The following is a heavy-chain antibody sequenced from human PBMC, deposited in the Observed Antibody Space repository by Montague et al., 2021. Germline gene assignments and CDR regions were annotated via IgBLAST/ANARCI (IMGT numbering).Heavy chain of an antibody. CDR3: ARVFSSWYVGWFDP. V-gene: IGHV4-39*07. D-gene: IGHD6-13*01. Sequence: SETLSLTCTVSGASITGNIYYWGWIRQPPGKGLEWIGSIYYSGNSFYHPSLKSRITMAVDTSKNQFSLKLSSVTAADTAIYYCARVFSSWYVGWFDPWGQGTLVTVSS. J-gene: IGHJ5*02. CDR1: GASITGNIYY. CDR2: IYYSGNS.